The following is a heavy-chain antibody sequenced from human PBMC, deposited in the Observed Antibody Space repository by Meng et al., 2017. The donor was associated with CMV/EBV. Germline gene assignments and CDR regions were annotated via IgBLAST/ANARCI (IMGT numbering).Heavy chain of an antibody. V-gene: IGHV3-21*01. CDR3: ARAYCGGDCYSGVGYYGMDV. D-gene: IGHD2-21*01. CDR1: GFTFSSYS. CDR2: ISSSSSYI. J-gene: IGHJ6*02. Sequence: GGSLRLSCAASGFTFSSYSMNWVRQAPGKGLEWVSSISSSSSYIYYADSVKGRFTISRDNAKNSLYLQMNSLRAEDTAVYYCARAYCGGDCYSGVGYYGMDVWGQGTTVTVSS.